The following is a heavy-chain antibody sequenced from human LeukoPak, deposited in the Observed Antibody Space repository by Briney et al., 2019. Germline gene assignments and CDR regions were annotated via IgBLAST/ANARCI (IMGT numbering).Heavy chain of an antibody. CDR3: YPHYYGSGNLNWFDP. D-gene: IGHD3-10*01. J-gene: IGHJ5*02. Sequence: GGSLRLSCAASGFTFTNYSMNWVRRTPGKGLEWVSSISSSSTYKYYADSVKGRFTISRDNARNSLYLQMNGLRVDDTAVYYCYPHYYGSGNLNWFDPWGQGTLVTVSS. CDR2: ISSSSTYK. CDR1: GFTFTNYS. V-gene: IGHV3-21*01.